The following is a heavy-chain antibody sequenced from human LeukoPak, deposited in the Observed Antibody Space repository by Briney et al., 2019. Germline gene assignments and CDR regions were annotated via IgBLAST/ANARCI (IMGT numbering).Heavy chain of an antibody. J-gene: IGHJ3*02. V-gene: IGHV4-59*08. CDR1: GGSISSYY. Sequence: PSETLSLTCTVSGGSISSYYWSWLRQPPGKGLEWIGYIYYSGSTYYNPSLKSRVTISADTSKNQFSVRLNSVTAADTAVYYCARQGVEYSYDIRDAFDIWGQGTMVAVSS. CDR2: IYYSGST. CDR3: ARQGVEYSYDIRDAFDI. D-gene: IGHD5-18*01.